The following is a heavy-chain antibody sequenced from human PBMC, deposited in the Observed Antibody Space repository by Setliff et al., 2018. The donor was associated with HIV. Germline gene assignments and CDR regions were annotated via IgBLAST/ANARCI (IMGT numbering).Heavy chain of an antibody. CDR2: ISSSGTYI. CDR1: GFTFSTHT. V-gene: IGHV3-21*01. D-gene: IGHD6-13*01. J-gene: IGHJ4*02. CDR3: ARVLDIAAAGIDY. Sequence: PGGSLRLSCAASGFTFSTHTMNWVRQAPGKGLEWISSISSSGTYIYYADSVKGRFTISRDNAKNSLYLQMNSLRAEDTAVYYCARVLDIAAAGIDYWGQGTLVTVSS.